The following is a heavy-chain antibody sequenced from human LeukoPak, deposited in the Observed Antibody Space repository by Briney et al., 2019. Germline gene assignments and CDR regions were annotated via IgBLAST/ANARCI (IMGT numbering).Heavy chain of an antibody. Sequence: SETLSLTCTVSGGSISNYYWSWIRQPPGKGLEWIGFIHSNGGANYNASLNSRATISRDTSRSQVGLKLTSVTAADTAVYYCASSNLGSLGQFDPWGQGTLVTVSS. CDR1: GGSISNYY. CDR3: ASSNLGSLGQFDP. J-gene: IGHJ5*02. CDR2: IHSNGGA. D-gene: IGHD3-10*01. V-gene: IGHV4-59*01.